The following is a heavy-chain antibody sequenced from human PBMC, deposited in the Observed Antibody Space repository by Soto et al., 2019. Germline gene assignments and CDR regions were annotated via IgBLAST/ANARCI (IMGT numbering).Heavy chain of an antibody. CDR2: INHSGST. Sequence: SETLSLTCAVSGYSISSSNWWGWIRQPPGKGLEWIGEINHSGSTNYNPSLKSRVTISVDTSKNQFSLKLSSVTAADTAVYYCARLGAYYYGSGNLNWFDPWGQGTLVTVSS. D-gene: IGHD3-10*01. V-gene: IGHV4-28*01. CDR3: ARLGAYYYGSGNLNWFDP. J-gene: IGHJ5*02. CDR1: GYSISSSNW.